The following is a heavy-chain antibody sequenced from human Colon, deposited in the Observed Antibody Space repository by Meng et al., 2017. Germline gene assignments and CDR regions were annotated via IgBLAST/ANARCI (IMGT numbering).Heavy chain of an antibody. J-gene: IGHJ4*02. CDR1: GDSITRGGYH. V-gene: IGHV4-31*03. Sequence: QVVLQEGGAGLVTPPRAPSLLCSVSGDSITRGGYHWSWGRERAGGGLELFGNNYYGGSAFYNPALRSRLTMSTDRSANQFSLRVTSVTAADTATYFCARGLKGSLEFWGQGALVTVSS. CDR2: NYYGGSA. D-gene: IGHD3-10*01. CDR3: ARGLKGSLEF.